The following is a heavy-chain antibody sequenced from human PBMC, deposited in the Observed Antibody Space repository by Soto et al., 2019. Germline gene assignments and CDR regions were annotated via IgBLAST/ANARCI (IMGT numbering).Heavy chain of an antibody. CDR1: RYTFTSYD. V-gene: IGHV1-8*01. D-gene: IGHD3-10*01. J-gene: IGHJ6*02. CDR3: ARDVVRGVINDYYYGMDV. Sequence: GASVKASCKASRYTFTSYDMNWVRQATEQGLEWMGWMNPNSGNTGYAQKLQGRVTMTRSTSISTAYMELSSLRSEDTAVYYCARDVVRGVINDYYYGMDVWGQGTTVTVSS. CDR2: MNPNSGNT.